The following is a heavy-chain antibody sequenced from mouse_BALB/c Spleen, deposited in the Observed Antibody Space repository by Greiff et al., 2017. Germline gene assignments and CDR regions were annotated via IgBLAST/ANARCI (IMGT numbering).Heavy chain of an antibody. V-gene: IGHV3-2*02. CDR2: ISYSGST. CDR1: GYSITSDYA. D-gene: IGHD2-1*01. J-gene: IGHJ4*01. CDR3: ARYGNQAAMDY. Sequence: EVKVEESGPGLVKPSQSLSLTCTVTGYSITSDYAWNWIRQFPGNKLEWMGYISYSGSTSYNPSLKSRISITRDTSKNQFFLQLNSVTTEDTATYYCARYGNQAAMDYWGQGTSVTVSS.